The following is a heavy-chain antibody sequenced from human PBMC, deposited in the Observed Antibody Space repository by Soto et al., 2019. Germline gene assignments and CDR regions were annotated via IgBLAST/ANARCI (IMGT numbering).Heavy chain of an antibody. J-gene: IGHJ4*02. V-gene: IGHV1-2*02. CDR3: ARGDYGTGGYPFPYFDY. CDR2: INPDSGAT. CDR1: GYSFTGYY. D-gene: IGHD2-8*02. Sequence: HEHLVQSGAEVKRPGASLKVSCKASGYSFTGYYIHWVRQAPGQGLEWMGWINPDSGATNYAQNFQGRVTLTSDTSISTASLGLTSLTSDDTAGYYLARGDYGTGGYPFPYFDYWGQGTLVIGSS.